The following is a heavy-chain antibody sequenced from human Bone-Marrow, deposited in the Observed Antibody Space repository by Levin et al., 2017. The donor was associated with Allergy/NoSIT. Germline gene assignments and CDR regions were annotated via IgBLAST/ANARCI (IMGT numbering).Heavy chain of an antibody. Sequence: SQTLSLTCAVSGGSISSSNWWSWVRQPPGKGLEWIGEIYHSGSTNYNPSLKSRVTISVDKSKNQFSLKLSSVTAADTAVYYCARRANHIVVVVAATRPHRIFDPWGQGTLVTVSS. V-gene: IGHV4-4*02. CDR2: IYHSGST. CDR1: GGSISSSNW. CDR3: ARRANHIVVVVAATRPHRIFDP. J-gene: IGHJ5*02. D-gene: IGHD2-15*01.